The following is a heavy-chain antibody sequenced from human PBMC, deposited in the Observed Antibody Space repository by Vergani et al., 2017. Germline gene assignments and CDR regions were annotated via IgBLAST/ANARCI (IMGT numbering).Heavy chain of an antibody. V-gene: IGHV3-23*01. D-gene: IGHD5-12*01. CDR3: AKANPRNSGYDYLYYYHAMDV. J-gene: IGHJ6*02. CDR2: ISGSGGST. Sequence: EVQLLESGGDLVQPGGSLRLSCAASGFTFNHYAMNWVRQAPGKGLEWVSGISGSGGSTYYAGSVKGRFTISSDSSKNTLYLQMNSLSAGDTAVYYCAKANPRNSGYDYLYYYHAMDVWCQGTTVTVSS. CDR1: GFTFNHYA.